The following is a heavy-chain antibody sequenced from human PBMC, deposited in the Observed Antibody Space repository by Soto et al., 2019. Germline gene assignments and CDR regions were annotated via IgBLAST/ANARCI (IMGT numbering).Heavy chain of an antibody. D-gene: IGHD6-19*01. CDR1: GYTFTSYC. V-gene: IGHV1-18*01. CDR3: ARDLKQWLVPGWFDP. Sequence: ASVNVSCKSSGYTFTSYCMSWVRQAPGQGLEWMGWISAYNGNTNYAQKLQGRATMTTDTSTSTAYMELRSLRSDDTAVYYCARDLKQWLVPGWFDPWGQGTLVTVSS. J-gene: IGHJ5*02. CDR2: ISAYNGNT.